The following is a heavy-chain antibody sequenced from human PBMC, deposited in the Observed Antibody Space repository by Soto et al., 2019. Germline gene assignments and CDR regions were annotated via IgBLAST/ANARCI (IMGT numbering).Heavy chain of an antibody. CDR2: ISGSGGST. J-gene: IGHJ4*02. CDR1: GFTFISYA. V-gene: IGHV3-23*01. D-gene: IGHD6-13*01. Sequence: RWGSLRLSCAASGFTFISYAIIFFRQAPGKWLEWVSAISGSGGSTYYADSVKGRFTISRDNSKNTLYLQMNSLRAEDTAVYYCAKDRLAAVTSEYWGQGTLVTVSS. CDR3: AKDRLAAVTSEY.